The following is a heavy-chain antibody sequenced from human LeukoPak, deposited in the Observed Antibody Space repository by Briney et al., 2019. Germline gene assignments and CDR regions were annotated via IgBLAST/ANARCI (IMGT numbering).Heavy chain of an antibody. D-gene: IGHD6-19*01. Sequence: ASVTVSCKASGYTFTSYGISWVRQATGQGLEWMGWINPNSGHTGYAQKFQGRVTMTGNTSISTAYMELNSLRSEDTAVYYCTRGFLAVPGRREFDPWGQGTLVTVSS. V-gene: IGHV1-8*02. J-gene: IGHJ5*02. CDR1: GYTFTSYG. CDR3: TRGFLAVPGRREFDP. CDR2: INPNSGHT.